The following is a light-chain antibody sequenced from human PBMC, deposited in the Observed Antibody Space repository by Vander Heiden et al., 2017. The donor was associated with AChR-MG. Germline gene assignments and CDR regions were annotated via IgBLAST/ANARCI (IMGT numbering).Light chain of an antibody. CDR2: DDS. CDR3: QVWDSSINHVV. V-gene: IGLV3-21*02. CDR1: DIGSKV. J-gene: IGLJ3*02. Sequence: SYVLTPAPSVSVAPGQTATVTCGGNDIGSKVVHWYQQKPGQAPVVVIYDDSDRPSGIPERFSGSNSGATATLTISRVEAGDEATYYCQVWDSSINHVVFGRGTRLTVL.